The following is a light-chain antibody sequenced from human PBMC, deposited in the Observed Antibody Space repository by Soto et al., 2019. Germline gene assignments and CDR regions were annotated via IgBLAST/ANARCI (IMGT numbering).Light chain of an antibody. Sequence: QSALTQPPSASGSPGQSVTISCIGTSSDVGGYNSVSWYQHHPGKAPKLMIYAVSRRPSRVPDRFSGSKSGNTASLTVSGLQSEDEADYYCSSYSGSINVVFGGGTKLTVL. J-gene: IGLJ2*01. CDR3: SSYSGSINVV. CDR1: SSDVGGYNS. CDR2: AVS. V-gene: IGLV2-8*01.